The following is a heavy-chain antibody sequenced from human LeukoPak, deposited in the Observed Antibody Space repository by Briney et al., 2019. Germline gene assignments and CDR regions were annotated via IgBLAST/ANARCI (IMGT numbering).Heavy chain of an antibody. D-gene: IGHD3-22*01. CDR1: GFTFSNYG. Sequence: GGSLRLSCAASGFTFSNYGMHWVRQAPGKGLEWVAFIRYDGSNKYYADSVKGRFTISRDNSKNTLYLQMNSLRAEDTAVHYCAKDGYYDSSGYYEAGFDYWGQGTLVTVSS. V-gene: IGHV3-30*02. CDR2: IRYDGSNK. CDR3: AKDGYYDSSGYYEAGFDY. J-gene: IGHJ4*02.